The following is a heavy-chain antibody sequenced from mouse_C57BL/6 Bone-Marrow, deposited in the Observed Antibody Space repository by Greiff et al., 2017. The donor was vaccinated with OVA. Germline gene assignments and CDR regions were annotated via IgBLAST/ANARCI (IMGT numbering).Heavy chain of an antibody. D-gene: IGHD1-1*01. CDR1: GYAFTNYL. CDR2: INPGSGGT. V-gene: IGHV1-54*01. CDR3: ASKGSSSPYWYFDV. J-gene: IGHJ1*03. Sequence: VKLMESGAELVRPGTSVKVSCKASGYAFTNYLIEWVKQRPGQGLEWIGVINPGSGGTNYNEKFKGKATLTADKTSSTAYMQLSSLTSEDSAVYFCASKGSSSPYWYFDVWGTGTTVTVSS.